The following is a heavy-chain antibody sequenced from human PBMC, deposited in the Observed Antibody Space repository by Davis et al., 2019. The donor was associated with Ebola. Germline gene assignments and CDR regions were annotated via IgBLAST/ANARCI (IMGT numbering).Heavy chain of an antibody. Sequence: MPSETLSLTCTVSGGSISSYYWSWIRQPPGKGLEWIGYIYYSGSTYYNPSLKSRVTISVDTSKNQFSLKLSSVTAADTAVYYCARGDLRFLEWLLSYDAFDIWGQGTMVTVSS. CDR3: ARGDLRFLEWLLSYDAFDI. D-gene: IGHD3-3*01. CDR2: IYYSGST. CDR1: GGSISSYY. J-gene: IGHJ3*02. V-gene: IGHV4-59*08.